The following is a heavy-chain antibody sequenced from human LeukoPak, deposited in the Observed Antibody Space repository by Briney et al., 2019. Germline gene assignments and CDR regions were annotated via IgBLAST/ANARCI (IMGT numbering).Heavy chain of an antibody. D-gene: IGHD1-26*01. V-gene: IGHV3-21*01. Sequence: GGSLRLSCAASGFTFSSYSMNWVRQAPGKGLEWVSSISSSSSYIYYADSVKGRFTISRDNSKNTLYLQMNSLRAEDTAVYYCAIVEDQEPSHMDVWGKGTTVTVSS. CDR3: AIVEDQEPSHMDV. J-gene: IGHJ6*03. CDR2: ISSSSSYI. CDR1: GFTFSSYS.